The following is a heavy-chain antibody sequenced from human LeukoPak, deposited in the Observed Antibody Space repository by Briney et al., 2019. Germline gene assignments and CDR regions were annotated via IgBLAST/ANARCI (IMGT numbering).Heavy chain of an antibody. V-gene: IGHV4-34*01. CDR2: INLSGST. J-gene: IGHJ6*02. CDR3: ARGWPLHYYDSSGYYRRPYYYYGMDG. D-gene: IGHD3-22*01. CDR1: GGSISGNS. Sequence: SETLSLTCAVYGGSISGNSWGWIRQRQGQGQEWVGIINLSGSTNSNPSRKSRVSISVDTSMPQSTLQLSSVSASATAVYYSARGWPLHYYDSSGYYRRPYYYYGMDGWGQGSTVTASS.